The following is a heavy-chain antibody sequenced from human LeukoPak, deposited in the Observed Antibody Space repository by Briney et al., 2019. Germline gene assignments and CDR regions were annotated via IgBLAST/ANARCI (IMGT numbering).Heavy chain of an antibody. CDR2: ISYDGNNK. CDR3: ARDRGDYGSGGLDI. CDR1: GFTFSSYA. J-gene: IGHJ3*02. Sequence: GGSLRLSCAASGFTFSSYAMHWVRQAPGKGLEWVAIISYDGNNKYYADSVKGRFTISRDNAKNSPYLQMNSLRAEDTAVYYCARDRGDYGSGGLDIWGQGTMVTVSS. V-gene: IGHV3-30*04. D-gene: IGHD3-10*01.